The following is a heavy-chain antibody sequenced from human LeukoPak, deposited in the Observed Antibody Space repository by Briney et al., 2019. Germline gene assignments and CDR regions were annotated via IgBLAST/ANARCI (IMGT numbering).Heavy chain of an antibody. CDR1: AGSFSGYY. Sequence: SETLFLPCAVDAGSFSGYYWSWIRQPPGEGLEWSGEINHSGSTNYNPAFKSRVTITVNTSKNQFSLKLSPVTAADTAVYYCASRRPRYSGSSELNWGQGTLVTVSS. V-gene: IGHV4-34*01. CDR2: INHSGST. J-gene: IGHJ4*02. CDR3: ASRRPRYSGSSELN. D-gene: IGHD1-26*01.